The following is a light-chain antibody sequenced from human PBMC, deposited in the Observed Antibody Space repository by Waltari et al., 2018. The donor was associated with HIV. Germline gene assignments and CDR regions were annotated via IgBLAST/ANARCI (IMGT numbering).Light chain of an antibody. V-gene: IGLV3-1*01. J-gene: IGLJ1*01. Sequence: SYEVSQPPSVSVSPGQTASISCSGDKLADKYVSWYQQKPGQSPVLVIFQHNKRPSGIPERFSGSKSGSTATLAIRGTQSMDDADYFCQTWDTSTASYVFGTGTTVTVL. CDR1: KLADKY. CDR2: QHN. CDR3: QTWDTSTASYV.